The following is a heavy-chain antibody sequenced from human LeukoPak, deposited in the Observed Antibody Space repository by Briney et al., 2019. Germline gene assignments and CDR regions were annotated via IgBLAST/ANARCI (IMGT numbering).Heavy chain of an antibody. CDR1: GYTFTGYY. J-gene: IGHJ5*02. D-gene: IGHD3-3*01. CDR3: ARGGRFSGFDP. CDR2: MNPNSGNT. V-gene: IGHV1-8*02. Sequence: ASVKVSCKASGYTFTGYYMRWVRQAPGQGLEWMGWMNPNSGNTGYAQKFQGRVTMTRDTSISTAYMELSSLRSEDTAVYYCARGGRFSGFDPWGQGTLVTVSS.